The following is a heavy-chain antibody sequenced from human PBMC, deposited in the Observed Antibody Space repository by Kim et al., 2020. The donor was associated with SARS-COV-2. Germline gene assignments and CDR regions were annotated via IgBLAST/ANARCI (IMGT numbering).Heavy chain of an antibody. Sequence: SVKVSCKASGGTFSSYAISWVRQAPGQGLEWMGGIIPIFGTANYAQKFQGRVTITADESTSTAYMELSSLRSEDTAVYYCARDGRYYYDSSGYGWFDPWGQGTLVTVSS. CDR3: ARDGRYYYDSSGYGWFDP. J-gene: IGHJ5*02. V-gene: IGHV1-69*13. CDR2: IIPIFGTA. CDR1: GGTFSSYA. D-gene: IGHD3-22*01.